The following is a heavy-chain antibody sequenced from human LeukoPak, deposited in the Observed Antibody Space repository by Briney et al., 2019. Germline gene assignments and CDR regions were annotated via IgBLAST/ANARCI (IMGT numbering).Heavy chain of an antibody. J-gene: IGHJ4*02. CDR1: GGSISSSTYY. V-gene: IGHV4-39*07. Sequence: SETLSLTCTASGGSISSSTYYWDWIRQPPGKGLEWIGSIYYSGSTYYNPSLKSRVTISVDTSKNQFSLKLSSVTAADTAVYYCASTVLGYSYGYFDYWGQGTLVTVSS. CDR2: IYYSGST. CDR3: ASTVLGYSYGYFDY. D-gene: IGHD5-18*01.